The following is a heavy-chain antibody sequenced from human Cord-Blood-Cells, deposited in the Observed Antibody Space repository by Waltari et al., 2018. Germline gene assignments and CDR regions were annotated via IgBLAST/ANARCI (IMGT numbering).Heavy chain of an antibody. D-gene: IGHD1-26*01. CDR3: ARAALNSGSYNDAFDI. V-gene: IGHV1-69*01. CDR2: IIPIFGTA. Sequence: QVQLVQSGAEVEKPGSSVKVSCKASGGTFSSNASSWVRQGPGQGLVWMGGIIPIFGTANYAQKFQGRVTITADESTSTAYMELSSLRSEDTAVYYCARAALNSGSYNDAFDIWGQGTMVTVSS. CDR1: GGTFSSNA. J-gene: IGHJ3*02.